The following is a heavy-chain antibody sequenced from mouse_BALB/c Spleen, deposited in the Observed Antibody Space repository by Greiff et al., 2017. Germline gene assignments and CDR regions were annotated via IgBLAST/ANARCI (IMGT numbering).Heavy chain of an antibody. CDR1: GYTFTDYE. CDR2: IDPETGGT. Sequence: VKLVESGAELVRPGASVTLSCKASGYTFTDYEMHWVKQTPVHGLEWIGAIDPETGGTAYNQKFKGKATLTADKSSSTAYMELRSLTSEDSAVYYCTRSGGNPAWFAYWGQGTLVTVSA. D-gene: IGHD2-1*01. CDR3: TRSGGNPAWFAY. V-gene: IGHV1-15*01. J-gene: IGHJ3*01.